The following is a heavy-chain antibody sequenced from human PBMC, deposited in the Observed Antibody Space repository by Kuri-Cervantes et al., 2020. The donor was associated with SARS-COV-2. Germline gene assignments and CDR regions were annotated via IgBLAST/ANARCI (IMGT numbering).Heavy chain of an antibody. D-gene: IGHD1-1*01. Sequence: ASVKVSCKASGYTFTSYGISWVRQATGQGLEWMGWMNPNSGNTGYAQKFQGRVTMTRNTSISTAYMELSSLRSEDTAVYYCAKGLEGTGDLDFWGQGTLVTVSS. V-gene: IGHV1-8*02. CDR2: MNPNSGNT. CDR1: GYTFTSYG. CDR3: AKGLEGTGDLDF. J-gene: IGHJ4*02.